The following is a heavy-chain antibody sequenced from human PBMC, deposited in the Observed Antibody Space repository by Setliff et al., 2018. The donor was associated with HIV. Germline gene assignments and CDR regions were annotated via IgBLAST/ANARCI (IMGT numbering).Heavy chain of an antibody. CDR1: GGSITSYH. CDR3: ARVDRVESAFDI. V-gene: IGHV4-59*01. CDR2: IHYSGCT. J-gene: IGHJ3*02. D-gene: IGHD2-15*01. Sequence: SETLSLTCSVSGGSITSYHWSWIRQPPGKGLEWVGYIHYSGCTKYNTSLKRRVTMSVDTSKNQFSLKLNSVTAADTAVYYCARVDRVESAFDIWGQGTMVTVSS.